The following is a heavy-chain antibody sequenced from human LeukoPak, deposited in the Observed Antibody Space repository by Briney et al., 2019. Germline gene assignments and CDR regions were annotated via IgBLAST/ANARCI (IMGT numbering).Heavy chain of an antibody. CDR1: GGTFSSYA. CDR2: IIPIFGTA. CDR3: ARDAYSSSSYYYYYYYMDV. J-gene: IGHJ6*03. V-gene: IGHV1-69*05. D-gene: IGHD6-6*01. Sequence: SVKVSCKASGGTFSSYAISWVRQAPGQGLEWMGGIIPIFGTANYAQKFQGRVTITTDESTSTAYMELSSLRSEDTAVYYCARDAYSSSSYYYYYYYMDVWGKGTTVSVSS.